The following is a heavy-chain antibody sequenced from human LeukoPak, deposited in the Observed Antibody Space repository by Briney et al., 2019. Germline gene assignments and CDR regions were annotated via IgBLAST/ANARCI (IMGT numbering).Heavy chain of an antibody. D-gene: IGHD6-13*01. CDR1: SFTFTSYA. J-gene: IGHJ4*02. CDR2: ISGSGGST. V-gene: IGHV3-23*01. CDR3: AKEIGDCSNWAYAFDY. Sequence: GGSLRLSCAASSFTFTSYAMSWVREAPGKGLEWVSGISGSGGSTYYADSVTGRFAISRDNSKNTLYLQMNSLRVEDTAVYYCAKEIGDCSNWAYAFDYWGQGTLVTVSS.